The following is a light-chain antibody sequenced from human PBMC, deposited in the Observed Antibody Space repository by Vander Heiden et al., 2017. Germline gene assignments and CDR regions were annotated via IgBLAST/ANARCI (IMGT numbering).Light chain of an antibody. CDR3: QQYNNWPIT. V-gene: IGKV3-15*01. CDR1: QSVGTL. J-gene: IGKJ5*01. CDR2: RAS. Sequence: VLTQSPATLSVSPGERATLSCRASQSVGTLLAWYQQKPGQAPRLLIYRASTRATGIPARFSGSGSGTEFTLTIGSLQSEDFAVYYCQQYNNWPITFGQGTRLEIK.